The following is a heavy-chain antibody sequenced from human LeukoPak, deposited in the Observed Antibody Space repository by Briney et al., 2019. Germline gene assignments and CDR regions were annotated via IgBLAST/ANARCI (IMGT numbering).Heavy chain of an antibody. CDR2: ISYDGSNK. CDR3: ARDMVVSSSWGNYGQDY. CDR1: GFTFSSYA. D-gene: IGHD2-15*01. V-gene: IGHV3-30*15. Sequence: PGRSLRLSCAASGFTFSSYAMHWVRQAPGKGLEWVAVISYDGSNKYCADSMKGRFTISRDNSKNTLYLQMSSLRAEDTAAYYCARDMVVSSSWGNYGQDYWGQGTLVTVSS. J-gene: IGHJ4*02.